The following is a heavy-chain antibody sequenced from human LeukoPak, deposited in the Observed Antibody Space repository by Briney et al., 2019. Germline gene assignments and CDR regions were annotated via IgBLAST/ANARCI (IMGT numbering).Heavy chain of an antibody. D-gene: IGHD1-14*01. J-gene: IGHJ3*02. V-gene: IGHV3-23*01. CDR1: GFTFSSYA. CDR2: ISGSGGST. CDR3: AKDIKGGRRVNAFDI. Sequence: GGSLRLSCAASGFTFSSYAMSWVRQAPGKGLEGVSAISGSGGSTYYADSVKGRFTISRDNSKNTLYLQMNSLRAEDTAVYYCAKDIKGGRRVNAFDIWGQGTMVTVSS.